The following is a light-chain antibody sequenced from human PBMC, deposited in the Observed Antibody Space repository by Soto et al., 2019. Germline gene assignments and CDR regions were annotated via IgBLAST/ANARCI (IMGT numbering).Light chain of an antibody. J-gene: IGKJ1*01. CDR1: QTISNY. CDR2: RSS. CDR3: QQYYIYAT. Sequence: DIQMTQSPSTLSASVGDRFTITCRASQTISNYLTWYQQRPGKAPKLLIYRSSILQNGVPSRFSGSGSGTEFTLTISSLQPDDFATYYCQQYYIYATFGQGTRVEI. V-gene: IGKV1-5*03.